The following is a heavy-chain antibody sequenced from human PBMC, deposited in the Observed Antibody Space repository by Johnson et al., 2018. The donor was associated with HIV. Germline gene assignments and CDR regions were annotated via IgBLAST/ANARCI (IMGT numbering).Heavy chain of an antibody. D-gene: IGHD2-15*01. V-gene: IGHV3-66*01. Sequence: VQLVESGGGLVQPGGSLRLSCAASVFTVSSNYMSWVRQAPGKGLEWVSVIYSGGTTYNADSVKGRFTISRDNSKNTLYFQMNSLRVEDTAVYYCARDKYCSGGSCYLDAFDIWGQGTMVIVSS. CDR3: ARDKYCSGGSCYLDAFDI. CDR2: IYSGGTT. J-gene: IGHJ3*02. CDR1: VFTVSSNY.